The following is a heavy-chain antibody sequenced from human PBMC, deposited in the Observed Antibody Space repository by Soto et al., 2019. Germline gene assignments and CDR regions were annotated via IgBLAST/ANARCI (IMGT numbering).Heavy chain of an antibody. CDR2: ISSSSSYT. D-gene: IGHD2-15*01. CDR1: GFTFSDYY. J-gene: IGHJ6*02. Sequence: GGPLRLSCAASGFTFSDYYMSWIRQAPGKGLEWVSYISSSSSYTNYADSVKGRFTISRDNAKNSLYLQMNSLRAEDTAVYYCARDHTVVVVAATTPDYYYYGMDVWGQGTTVTVSS. V-gene: IGHV3-11*06. CDR3: ARDHTVVVVAATTPDYYYYGMDV.